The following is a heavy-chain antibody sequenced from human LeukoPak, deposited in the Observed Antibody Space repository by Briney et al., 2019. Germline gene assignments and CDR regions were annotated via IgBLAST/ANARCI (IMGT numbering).Heavy chain of an antibody. CDR3: ARSGLWFGDKEDY. CDR1: GFTFSSYS. J-gene: IGHJ4*02. V-gene: IGHV3-21*01. CDR2: ISSSSSYI. Sequence: PGGSLRLSCAASGFTFSSYSMNWVRQAPGKGLEWVSSISSSSSYIYYADSVKGRFTISRDNAKNSLYLQMNSLRAEDTAVYYCARSGLWFGDKEDYWGQGTLVTVPS. D-gene: IGHD3-10*01.